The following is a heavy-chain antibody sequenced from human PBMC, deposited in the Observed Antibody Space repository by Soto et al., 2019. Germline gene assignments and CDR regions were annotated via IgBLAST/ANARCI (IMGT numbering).Heavy chain of an antibody. Sequence: SETLSLTCTVSGGSISSNFYYWCWIRQPPGKGLQWIGNIYYRGSTNYNPSLKSPVTISVDTSKNQFSLKLSSVTAADTAVYYCARSQTTVTSYDYWGQGTLVTSPQ. CDR3: ARSQTTVTSYDY. J-gene: IGHJ4*02. CDR2: IYYRGST. V-gene: IGHV4-39*01. CDR1: GGSISSNFYY. D-gene: IGHD4-17*01.